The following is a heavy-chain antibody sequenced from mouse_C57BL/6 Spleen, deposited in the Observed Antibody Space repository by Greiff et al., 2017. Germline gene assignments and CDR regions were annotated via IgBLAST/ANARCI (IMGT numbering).Heavy chain of an antibody. CDR1: GFTFSDYG. V-gene: IGHV5-17*01. D-gene: IGHD2-4*01. CDR2: ISSGSSTI. J-gene: IGHJ2*01. Sequence: EVQLKESGGGLVKPGGSLKLSCAASGFTFSDYGMHWVRQAPEKGLVWVAYISSGSSTIYYTDTVKGRVTISRDNAKNTLFRQMTSLRSEDTAMYYCARPNYYDYYFDYWGHGTTLTVSS. CDR3: ARPNYYDYYFDY.